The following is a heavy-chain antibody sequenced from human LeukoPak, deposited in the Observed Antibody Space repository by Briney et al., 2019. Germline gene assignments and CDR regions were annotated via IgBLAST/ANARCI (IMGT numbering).Heavy chain of an antibody. CDR3: AIGGDSTTSCYRCFDY. J-gene: IGHJ4*02. V-gene: IGHV5-51*01. CDR1: GYRFTSYW. CDR2: IYPDDSDT. D-gene: IGHD2-2*02. Sequence: NPGESLKISCKGSGYRFTSYWIGWVRQMPGKGLEWMGLIYPDDSDTRYSPSFQGQVTISADKSNSTAYLQWSSLKASDTAMYYCAIGGDSTTSCYRCFDYWGQGTLVTVSS.